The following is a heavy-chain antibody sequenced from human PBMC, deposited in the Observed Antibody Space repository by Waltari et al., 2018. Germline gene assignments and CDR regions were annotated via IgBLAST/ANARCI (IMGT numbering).Heavy chain of an antibody. CDR1: GYTFTGYY. Sequence: QVQLVQSGAEVKKPGASVKVSCKASGYTFTGYYMHWVRQAPGHGLEWRGRINPNRGGTNDAQKFQGRVTMTRDTSISTAYMELSRLRSDDTAVYYCARGETYYDILTGPNWFDPWGQGTLVTVSS. D-gene: IGHD3-9*01. CDR2: INPNRGGT. V-gene: IGHV1-2*06. CDR3: ARGETYYDILTGPNWFDP. J-gene: IGHJ5*02.